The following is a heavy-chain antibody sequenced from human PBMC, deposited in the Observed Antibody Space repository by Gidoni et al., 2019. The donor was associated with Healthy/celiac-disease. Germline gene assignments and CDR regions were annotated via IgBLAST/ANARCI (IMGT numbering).Heavy chain of an antibody. CDR1: GYTFTSYA. CDR2: INAGNGNT. D-gene: IGHD6-13*01. Sequence: QVQLVQSGAEVKKPGASVKVSCKASGYTFTSYAMHWVRQAPGQRLEWMGWINAGNGNTKYSQKFQGRVTITRDTSASTAYMELSSLRSEDTAVYYCARSLPGSSSWYGAYGMDVWGQGTTVTVSS. CDR3: ARSLPGSSSWYGAYGMDV. J-gene: IGHJ6*02. V-gene: IGHV1-3*01.